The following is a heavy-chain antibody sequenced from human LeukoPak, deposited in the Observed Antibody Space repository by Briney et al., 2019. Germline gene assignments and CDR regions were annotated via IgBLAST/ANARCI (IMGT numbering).Heavy chain of an antibody. D-gene: IGHD3-22*01. Sequence: PSGTLSLTCAVSGGSISSSNWWSWVRQPPGKGLEWIGEIYHSGSTNYNPSLKSRVTISVDKSKNQFSLKLSSVTAADTAVYYCARVEMYYYDSSGETTTTFDIWGQETVVTVSS. CDR3: ARVEMYYYDSSGETTTTFDI. CDR2: IYHSGST. J-gene: IGHJ3*02. CDR1: GGSISSSNW. V-gene: IGHV4-4*02.